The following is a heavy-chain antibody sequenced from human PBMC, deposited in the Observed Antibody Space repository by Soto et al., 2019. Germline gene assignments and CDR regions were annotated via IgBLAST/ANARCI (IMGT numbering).Heavy chain of an antibody. V-gene: IGHV5-10-1*01. CDR1: GYSFTSYW. Sequence: GESLKISCKGSGYSFTSYWISWVRQMPGKGLEWMGRIDPSDSYTNYSPSFQGHVTISADKSISTAYLQWSSLKASDTAMYYCEIKETSIEDASFNYYYYGMDVWGQGTTVTVSS. CDR3: EIKETSIEDASFNYYYYGMDV. D-gene: IGHD6-6*01. CDR2: IDPSDSYT. J-gene: IGHJ6*02.